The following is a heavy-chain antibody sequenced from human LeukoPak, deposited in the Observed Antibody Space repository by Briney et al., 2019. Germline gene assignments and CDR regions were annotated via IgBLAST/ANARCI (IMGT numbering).Heavy chain of an antibody. V-gene: IGHV4-30-2*01. D-gene: IGHD3-22*01. CDR3: ARDSSGSFDY. CDR1: GGSISSGGYS. CDR2: IYHSGST. J-gene: IGHJ4*02. Sequence: SETLSLTCAVSGGSISSGGYSWSWIRQPPGKGLEWIGYIYHSGSTYYNPSLKSRVTISVDRSKNQFSLKLSSVTAADTAVYYCARDSSGSFDYWGQGTLVTVSS.